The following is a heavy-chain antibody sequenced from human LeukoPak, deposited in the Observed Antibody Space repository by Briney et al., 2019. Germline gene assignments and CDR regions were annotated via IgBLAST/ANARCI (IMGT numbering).Heavy chain of an antibody. CDR1: GFTFSSYA. CDR3: AGCSGGSCYSGLGY. Sequence: GGSLRLSCAASGFTFSSYAMSWVRQAPGKGLEWVSAISGSGGSTYYADSVKGRFTISRDNSKNTLYLQMNSLRTEDTAVYYCAGCSGGSCYSGLGYWGQGTLVTVSS. CDR2: ISGSGGST. J-gene: IGHJ4*02. D-gene: IGHD2-15*01. V-gene: IGHV3-23*01.